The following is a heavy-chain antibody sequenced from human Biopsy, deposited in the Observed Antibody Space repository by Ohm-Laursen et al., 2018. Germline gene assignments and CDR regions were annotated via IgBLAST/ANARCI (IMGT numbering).Heavy chain of an antibody. J-gene: IGHJ3*01. CDR1: GDSISTYY. V-gene: IGHV4-59*07. D-gene: IGHD3-3*01. Sequence: SDTLSLTCTVSGDSISTYYWSWIRQPPGKGLQWIGYVYYTGSTDYNPSLQSRVTISVDTSKNHFSLRLRSVTPADTAIYYCARLYRLDDYWNDDPPDAFDVWGQGTRVTVSS. CDR3: ARLYRLDDYWNDDPPDAFDV. CDR2: VYYTGST.